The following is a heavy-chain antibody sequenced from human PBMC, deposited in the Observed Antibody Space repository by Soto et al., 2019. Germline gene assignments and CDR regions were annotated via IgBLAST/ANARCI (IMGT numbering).Heavy chain of an antibody. CDR3: AHSLIGYYYDSSGSNWFDP. J-gene: IGHJ5*02. CDR1: GFSLSTSGVG. V-gene: IGHV2-5*02. D-gene: IGHD3-22*01. CDR2: IYWDDDK. Sequence: GPTLVNPTQTLTLTCTFSGFSLSTSGVGVGWIRQPPGKALEWLALIYWDDDKRYSPSLKSRLTITKDTSKNQVVLTMTNMDPVDTATYYCAHSLIGYYYDSSGSNWFDPWGQGTLVTVS.